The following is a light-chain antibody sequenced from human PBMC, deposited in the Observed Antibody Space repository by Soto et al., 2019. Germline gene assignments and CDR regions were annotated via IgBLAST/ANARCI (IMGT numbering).Light chain of an antibody. CDR1: QTVSSSY. V-gene: IGKV3D-20*01. J-gene: IGKJ4*01. Sequence: EMVLTQSPATLSSSPGERATLSCGASQTVSSSYVAWYQLKPGLAQRLLFYVASNRAPGIPDRFSGSGSGTDFTLTISGLEPEDFAVYYCQQYGSPPPTFGGGTKVEMK. CDR2: VAS. CDR3: QQYGSPPPT.